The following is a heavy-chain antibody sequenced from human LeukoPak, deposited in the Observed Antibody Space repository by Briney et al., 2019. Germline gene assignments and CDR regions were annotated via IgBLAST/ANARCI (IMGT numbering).Heavy chain of an antibody. CDR2: ISSNGGST. Sequence: GGSLRLSCAASGFTFSSYAMHWVRQAPGKGLEYVSGISSNGGSTYYANSVKGRFTVSRDNSKNTLYLQMGSLRAEDMAVYYCASSVRSSWGAPNDAFDIWGQGTMVTVSS. CDR1: GFTFSSYA. D-gene: IGHD6-13*01. J-gene: IGHJ3*02. V-gene: IGHV3-64*01. CDR3: ASSVRSSWGAPNDAFDI.